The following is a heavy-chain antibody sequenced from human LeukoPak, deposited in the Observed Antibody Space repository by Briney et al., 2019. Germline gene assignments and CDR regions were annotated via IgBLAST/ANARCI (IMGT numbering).Heavy chain of an antibody. V-gene: IGHV1-18*01. J-gene: IGHJ4*02. D-gene: IGHD3-22*01. Sequence: ASVKVSCKASGYTFTSYGISWVRQAPGQGLEWMGWISAYNGNTNYAQKLQGRVTMTTDTSTSTAYMELRSLRSDDTAVYYCARVEGWGYYYDSRMNRCDYWGQGTLVTVSS. CDR3: ARVEGWGYYYDSRMNRCDY. CDR1: GYTFTSYG. CDR2: ISAYNGNT.